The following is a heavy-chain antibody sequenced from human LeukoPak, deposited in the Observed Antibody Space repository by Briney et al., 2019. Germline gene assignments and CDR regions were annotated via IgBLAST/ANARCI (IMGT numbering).Heavy chain of an antibody. J-gene: IGHJ5*02. CDR1: GYTFTSYG. CDR2: ISAYNGNT. Sequence: ASVKVSCKASGYTFTSYGISWVRRAPGQGLEWMGWISAYNGNTNYAQKLQGRVTMTTDTSTSTAYMELRSLRSDDTAVYYCARDGDYYGSLHNWFDPWGQGTLVTVSS. D-gene: IGHD3-10*01. CDR3: ARDGDYYGSLHNWFDP. V-gene: IGHV1-18*01.